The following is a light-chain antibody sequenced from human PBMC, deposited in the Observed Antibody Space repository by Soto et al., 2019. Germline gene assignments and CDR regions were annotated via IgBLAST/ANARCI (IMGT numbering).Light chain of an antibody. J-gene: IGKJ1*01. Sequence: EIVLTQSPGTLSLSPGERATLSCRASQTVSSNYLAWFQQKGGQAPRLLIFGASSRAAGIPDRFSGSVSGTVFILTIIRLEREDFAVYYCPHYGSSWTFGQGTKVEI. V-gene: IGKV3-20*01. CDR2: GAS. CDR1: QTVSSNY. CDR3: PHYGSSWT.